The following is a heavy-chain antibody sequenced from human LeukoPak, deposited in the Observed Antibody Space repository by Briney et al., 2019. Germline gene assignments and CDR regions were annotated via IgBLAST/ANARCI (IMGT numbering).Heavy chain of an antibody. J-gene: IGHJ6*03. D-gene: IGHD4-11*01. CDR3: ARVAQGATTENYFYYYMDV. Sequence: PGGSLRLSCAASGFAFNSYTITCVRHAPGKGLESVSSITSRGSHIYIADSVKGRFTLSRDNAKNSLFLQMSSLSVEDTAVYYCARVAQGATTENYFYYYMDVWGKGTTVTVSS. V-gene: IGHV3-21*01. CDR1: GFAFNSYT. CDR2: ITSRGSHI.